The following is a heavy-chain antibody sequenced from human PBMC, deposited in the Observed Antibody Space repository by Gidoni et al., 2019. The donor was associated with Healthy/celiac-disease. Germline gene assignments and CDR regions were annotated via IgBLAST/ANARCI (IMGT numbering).Heavy chain of an antibody. CDR2: IIPILGIA. CDR3: ASGKGWKGDEYYVDY. Sequence: VQLVQSGAAVKKPGSSVQVSCKASGGTFRSYTISWVRQAPGQGLEWMGRIIPILGIANYAQKVQGRVTITADKSTSTAYRELSSLRSEDTAVYYWASGKGWKGDEYYVDYWGQGTLVTVSS. D-gene: IGHD1-1*01. J-gene: IGHJ4*02. CDR1: GGTFRSYT. V-gene: IGHV1-69*02.